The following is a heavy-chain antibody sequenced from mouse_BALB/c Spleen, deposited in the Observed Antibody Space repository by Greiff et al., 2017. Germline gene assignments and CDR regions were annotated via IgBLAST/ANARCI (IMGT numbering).Heavy chain of an antibody. Sequence: EVQLVESGGGLVKPGGSLKLSCAASGFTFSSYTMSWVRQTPEKRLEWVATISSGGSYTYYPDSVKGRFTISRDNAKNTLYLQMSSLKSEDTAMYYCTRDARRDAMDYWGQGTSVTVSS. V-gene: IGHV5-6-4*01. CDR1: GFTFSSYT. J-gene: IGHJ4*01. CDR2: ISSGGSYT. CDR3: TRDARRDAMDY. D-gene: IGHD1-2*01.